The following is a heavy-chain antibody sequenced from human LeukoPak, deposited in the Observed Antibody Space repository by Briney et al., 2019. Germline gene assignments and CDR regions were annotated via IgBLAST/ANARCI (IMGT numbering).Heavy chain of an antibody. CDR1: GFTFSSYG. D-gene: IGHD2-21*02. CDR2: IWYDGSNK. J-gene: IGHJ6*04. Sequence: PGGSLRLSCAASGFTFSSYGMHWVRQAPGKGLEWVAVIWYDGSNKYYVDSVKGRFTISRDNSKNTLYLQMNSLRAEDTAMYYCARSCGGDCWPSHYYYYGMDVWGKGTTVTVSS. V-gene: IGHV3-33*01. CDR3: ARSCGGDCWPSHYYYYGMDV.